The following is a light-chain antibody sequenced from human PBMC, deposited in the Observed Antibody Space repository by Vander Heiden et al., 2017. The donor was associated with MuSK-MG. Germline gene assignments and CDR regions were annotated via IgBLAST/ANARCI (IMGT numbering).Light chain of an antibody. CDR1: QSISSY. Sequence: DIQMTQSPSSLSASVGDRVTITCRASQSISSYLNWYQQKPGKAPKLLIYAASSLQSGVPSRFSGSGSGTDFTLTISSLQPEDFATYYCQQSDSTPRFTFGHGTKVDIK. CDR2: AAS. V-gene: IGKV1-39*01. J-gene: IGKJ3*01. CDR3: QQSDSTPRFT.